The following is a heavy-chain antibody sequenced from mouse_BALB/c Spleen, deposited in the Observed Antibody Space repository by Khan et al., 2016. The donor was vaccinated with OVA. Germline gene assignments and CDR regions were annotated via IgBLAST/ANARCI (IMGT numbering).Heavy chain of an antibody. Sequence: QVQLKEFAAELARPGASVKMSCKASGYTFTSYTMHWVKQRPGQGLEWIGYINPSSGYTKYNQKFKDKATLTADKSSSTAYMQLSSLTSEDSAVYYCARTHERWGQGTTLTVSS. CDR1: GYTFTSYT. J-gene: IGHJ2*01. CDR3: ARTHER. V-gene: IGHV1-4*01. CDR2: INPSSGYT.